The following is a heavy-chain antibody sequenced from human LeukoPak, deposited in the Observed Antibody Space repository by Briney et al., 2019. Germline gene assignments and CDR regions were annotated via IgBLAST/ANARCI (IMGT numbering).Heavy chain of an antibody. V-gene: IGHV1-2*02. CDR3: ERDGRLTIFVRGIITEGSPPKN. J-gene: IGHJ4*02. CDR2: INPKTGGT. D-gene: IGHD3-10*01. Sequence: ASVKVSCKASGYTFTDSYMHWVRQAPGQGLEWMGWINPKTGGTNYAQRFQGRVTMTRDTSIRTAYMELNSLRSDDTAVYYCERDGRLTIFVRGIITEGSPPKNWGQGTLVTVSS. CDR1: GYTFTDSY.